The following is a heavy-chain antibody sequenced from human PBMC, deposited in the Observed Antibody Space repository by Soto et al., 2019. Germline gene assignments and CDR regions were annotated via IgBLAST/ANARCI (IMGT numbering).Heavy chain of an antibody. CDR1: GGSISSGGYY. D-gene: IGHD3-10*01. Sequence: SETLSLTCTVSGGSISSGGYYWSWIRQHPGKGLEWIGYIYYSGSTYYNPSLKSRVTISVDTSKNQFSLKLSSVPAADTAVYYCARVRDSITLVWGQGTTVTVSS. CDR2: IYYSGST. CDR3: ARVRDSITLV. J-gene: IGHJ6*02. V-gene: IGHV4-31*03.